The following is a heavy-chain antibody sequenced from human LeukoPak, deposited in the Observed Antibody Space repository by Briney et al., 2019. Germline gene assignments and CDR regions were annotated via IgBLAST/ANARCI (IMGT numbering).Heavy chain of an antibody. CDR2: ISGSGGST. V-gene: IGHV3-23*01. CDR1: GFTFSSYA. Sequence: PGGSLRLSRAASGFTFSSYAMSWVRQAPGKGLEWVSAISGSGGSTYYADSVKGRFTISRDNSKNTLYLQMNSLRAEDTAVYYCAKDLQMATIFEWHYDAFDIWGQGTMVTVSS. CDR3: AKDLQMATIFEWHYDAFDI. J-gene: IGHJ3*02. D-gene: IGHD5-24*01.